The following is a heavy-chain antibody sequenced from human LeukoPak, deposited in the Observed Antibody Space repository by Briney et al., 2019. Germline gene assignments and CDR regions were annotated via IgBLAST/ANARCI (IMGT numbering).Heavy chain of an antibody. J-gene: IGHJ4*02. CDR1: GFTFSSYA. V-gene: IGHV3-30-3*01. CDR3: AKGIAARPLYYFDY. CDR2: ISYDGSNK. Sequence: GGSLRLSCAASGFTFSSYAMHWVRQAPGKGLEWVAVISYDGSNKYYADSVKGRFTISRDNSKNTLYLQMNSLRAEDTAVYYCAKGIAARPLYYFDYWGQGTLVTVSS. D-gene: IGHD6-6*01.